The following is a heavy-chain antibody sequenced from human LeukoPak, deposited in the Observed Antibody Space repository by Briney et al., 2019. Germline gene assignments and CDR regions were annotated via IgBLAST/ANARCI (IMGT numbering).Heavy chain of an antibody. Sequence: SLRLSCAGSGFIFNNYAMHWVRQPPGKGLEWVSGISWNSGSIDYADSVKGRFTISRDNAKNSLYLQMNSLRAEDTAVFYCARVRGSYQEFDYWGQGTLVTVSS. CDR1: GFIFNNYA. CDR2: ISWNSGSI. J-gene: IGHJ4*02. D-gene: IGHD1-26*01. CDR3: ARVRGSYQEFDY. V-gene: IGHV3-9*01.